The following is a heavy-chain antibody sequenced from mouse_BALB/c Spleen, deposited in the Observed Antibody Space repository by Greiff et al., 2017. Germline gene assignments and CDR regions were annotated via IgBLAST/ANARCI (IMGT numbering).Heavy chain of an antibody. CDR3: ASYYRQAWFAY. V-gene: IGHV3-2*02. D-gene: IGHD2-14*01. CDR2: ISYSGST. CDR1: GYSITSDYA. Sequence: EVHLVESGPGLVKPSQSLSLTCTVTGYSITSDYAWNWIRQFPGNKLEWMGYISYSGSTSYNPSLKSRISITRDTSKNQFFLQLNSVTTEDTATYYCASYYRQAWFAYWGQGTLVTVSA. J-gene: IGHJ3*01.